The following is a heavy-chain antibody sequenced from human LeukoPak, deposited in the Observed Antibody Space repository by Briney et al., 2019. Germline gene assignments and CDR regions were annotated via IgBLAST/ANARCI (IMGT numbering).Heavy chain of an antibody. Sequence: GGSLRLSCAASGFTFSRYCMNWVWQAPAKGLEWVSSIRSSSNYIYYADSVKGRFTISRDNAKNSLYLQLNSLRAEDTAVYYCARDPSSGWYLKGWFDPWGQGTLVTVSS. CDR2: IRSSSNYI. CDR3: ARDPSSGWYLKGWFDP. D-gene: IGHD6-19*01. J-gene: IGHJ5*02. V-gene: IGHV3-21*01. CDR1: GFTFSRYC.